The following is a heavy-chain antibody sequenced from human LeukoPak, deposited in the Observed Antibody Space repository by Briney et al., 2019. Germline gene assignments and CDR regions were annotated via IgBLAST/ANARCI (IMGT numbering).Heavy chain of an antibody. CDR1: GGTFSSYA. D-gene: IGHD3-3*01. J-gene: IGHJ5*02. CDR2: IIPILGIA. CDR3: ARGVFGFWSGYYTS. Sequence: GASVKVPCKASGGTFSSYAISWVRQAPGQGLEWMGRIIPILGIANYAQKFQGRVTITADKSTSTAYMELSSLRSEDTAVYYCARGVFGFWSGYYTSWGQGTLVTVSS. V-gene: IGHV1-69*04.